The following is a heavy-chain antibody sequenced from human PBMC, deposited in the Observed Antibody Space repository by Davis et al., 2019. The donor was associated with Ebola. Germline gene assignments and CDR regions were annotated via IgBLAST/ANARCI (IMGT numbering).Heavy chain of an antibody. CDR1: GYTFTGYY. J-gene: IGHJ4*02. Sequence: ASVKVSCKASGYTFTGYYMHWVRQAPGQGLEWMGWINPNSGGTNYAQKFQGRVTMTRDTSISTAYMELSRLRSDDTAVYYCATLTTVVTRSVDYWGQGTLVTVSS. CDR3: ATLTTVVTRSVDY. CDR2: INPNSGGT. D-gene: IGHD4-23*01. V-gene: IGHV1-2*02.